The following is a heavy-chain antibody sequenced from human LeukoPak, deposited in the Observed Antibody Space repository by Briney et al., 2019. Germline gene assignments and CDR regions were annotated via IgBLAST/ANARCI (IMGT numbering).Heavy chain of an antibody. Sequence: GGSLRLSCAASGFTFRNYAMHWVRQAPGKGLEWAAGTWYDGSNKNYADSVKGRFTISRDNSKNTLYLQMNSLRAEDTAVYYCVRDGIDYNTYDFDYWGQGTLVTVSS. V-gene: IGHV3-33*01. CDR1: GFTFRNYA. CDR2: TWYDGSNK. D-gene: IGHD4-11*01. J-gene: IGHJ4*02. CDR3: VRDGIDYNTYDFDY.